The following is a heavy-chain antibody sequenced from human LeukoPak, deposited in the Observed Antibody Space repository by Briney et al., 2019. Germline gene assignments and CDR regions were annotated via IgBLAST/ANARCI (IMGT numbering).Heavy chain of an antibody. J-gene: IGHJ4*02. Sequence: GGSLRLSCAASGFTFSSYSMNWVRQAPGKGLEWVSSISSSSSYIYYADSVKGRFTISRGNAKNSLYLQMNSLRAEDTAVYYCARAEALYDFWSGYYTGRSLGPDYWGQGTLVTVSS. V-gene: IGHV3-21*01. CDR3: ARAEALYDFWSGYYTGRSLGPDY. CDR1: GFTFSSYS. D-gene: IGHD3-3*01. CDR2: ISSSSSYI.